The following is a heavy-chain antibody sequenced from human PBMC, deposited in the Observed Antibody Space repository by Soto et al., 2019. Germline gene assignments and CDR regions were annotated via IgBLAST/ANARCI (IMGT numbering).Heavy chain of an antibody. CDR3: ARQLRGYYAMDV. CDR2: IIPIFVAA. J-gene: IGHJ6*02. V-gene: IGHV1-69*01. D-gene: IGHD3-10*01. CDR1: GGTFSSYA. Sequence: QVQLLQSGAEVKKPGSSVKVSCKASGGTFSSYAISWVRQAPGEGLEWMGGIIPIFVAAHYAQNFQGRVTITADDSASTVYMELSSLRSEDTALYFCARQLRGYYAMDVWGQGTTVTVSS.